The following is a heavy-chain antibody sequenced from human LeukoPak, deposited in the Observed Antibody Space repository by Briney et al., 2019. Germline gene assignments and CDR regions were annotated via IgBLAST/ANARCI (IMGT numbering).Heavy chain of an antibody. J-gene: IGHJ4*02. CDR1: GFSFSNFG. D-gene: IGHD3-22*01. CDR2: LRIVKKKR. V-gene: IGHV3-30*02. Sequence: PGGSLRLSCVASGFSFSNFGMHWVRQAPGKGPEWVAILRIVKKKRYSADSVKGRFTMSRDDSKNTLYLQMNSLRAEDTAVYYCAKPYYYDSSGYYSVDYWGQGTLVTVSS. CDR3: AKPYYYDSSGYYSVDY.